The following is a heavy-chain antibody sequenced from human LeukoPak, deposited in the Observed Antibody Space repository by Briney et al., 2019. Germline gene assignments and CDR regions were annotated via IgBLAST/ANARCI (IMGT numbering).Heavy chain of an antibody. CDR2: ISNYGTTI. Sequence: GGSLRLSCAASGFTFSGYEMNWVRQAPGKGLVWVSYISNYGTTIYYADSVKGRFTISRDNAKNTLYLQMNSLRAEDTAVYFCARGRDGASAYWGQGALVTVSS. J-gene: IGHJ4*02. V-gene: IGHV3-48*03. D-gene: IGHD5-24*01. CDR3: ARGRDGASAY. CDR1: GFTFSGYE.